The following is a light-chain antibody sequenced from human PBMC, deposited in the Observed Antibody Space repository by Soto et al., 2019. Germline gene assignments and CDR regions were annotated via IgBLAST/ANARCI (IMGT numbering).Light chain of an antibody. CDR3: QSHDSSLCVLYV. Sequence: QSVLTQPPSVSGAPGQRVTISCTGSSSNIGAGYDVHWYQQLPGTAPKLLIYDNSNRPSGVPDRFSGSKSGTSASLAITGLQAEDEADYYCQSHDSSLCVLYVFGTGTKLTVL. CDR1: SSNIGAGYD. CDR2: DNS. V-gene: IGLV1-40*01. J-gene: IGLJ1*01.